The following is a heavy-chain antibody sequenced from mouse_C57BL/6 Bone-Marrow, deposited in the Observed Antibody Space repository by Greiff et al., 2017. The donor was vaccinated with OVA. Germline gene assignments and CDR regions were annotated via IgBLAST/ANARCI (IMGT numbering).Heavy chain of an antibody. J-gene: IGHJ2*01. V-gene: IGHV1-64*01. CDR2: IHPNSGST. D-gene: IGHD1-1*01. CDR1: GYTFTSYW. CDR3: AREGFKILLPDY. Sequence: QVQLQQPGAELVKPGASVKLSCKASGYTFTSYWMHWVKQRPGQGLEWIGMIHPNSGSTNYNEKFKSKATLTVDKSSSTAYMQLSSLTSEDSAVYYCAREGFKILLPDYWGQGTTLTVSS.